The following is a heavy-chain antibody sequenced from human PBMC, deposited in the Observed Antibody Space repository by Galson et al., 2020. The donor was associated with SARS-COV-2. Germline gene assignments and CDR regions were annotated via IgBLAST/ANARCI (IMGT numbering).Heavy chain of an antibody. CDR3: ARDKDRYSYGVFDY. D-gene: IGHD5-18*01. CDR2: IYYSGST. J-gene: IGHJ4*02. Sequence: SETLCLTCTVSGGSISSGGYYWSWIRQHPGKGLEWIGYIYYSGSTYYNPSLKSRVTISVDTSKNQFSLKLSSVTAADTAVYYCARDKDRYSYGVFDYWGQGTLVTVSS. V-gene: IGHV4-31*03. CDR1: GGSISSGGYY.